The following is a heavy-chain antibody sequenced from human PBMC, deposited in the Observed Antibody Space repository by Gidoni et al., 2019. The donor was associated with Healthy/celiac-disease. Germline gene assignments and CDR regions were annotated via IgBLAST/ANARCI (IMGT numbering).Heavy chain of an antibody. D-gene: IGHD3-16*02. Sequence: QVQLQESGPGLVKPSETLSLTCTVSGGSISSYYWSWIRQPPGKGLEWIGYIYYSGSTNYNPSLKSRVTIAVDTSKNQFSLKLSSVTAADTAVYYCAGGGYDYVWGSYRYTPYFDYWGQGTLVTVSS. CDR2: IYYSGST. CDR1: GGSISSYY. CDR3: AGGGYDYVWGSYRYTPYFDY. V-gene: IGHV4-59*01. J-gene: IGHJ4*02.